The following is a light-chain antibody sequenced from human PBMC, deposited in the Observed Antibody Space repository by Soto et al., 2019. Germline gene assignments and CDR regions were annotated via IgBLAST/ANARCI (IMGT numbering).Light chain of an antibody. V-gene: IGKV4-1*01. CDR2: WAS. CDR1: QSVLYSSNNKNY. Sequence: DIVMTQSPDSLAVSLGERATIHCKSSQSVLYSSNNKNYLAWFQQKPGQPPKLLIYWASTRESGVPDRFSGSGSGTDFTLPISSLQAEDVAVYYCQQYYRPPFTFGGGTKVEIK. J-gene: IGKJ4*01. CDR3: QQYYRPPFT.